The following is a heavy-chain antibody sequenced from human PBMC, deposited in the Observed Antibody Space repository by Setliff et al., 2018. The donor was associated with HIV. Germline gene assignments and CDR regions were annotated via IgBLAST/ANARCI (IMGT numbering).Heavy chain of an antibody. J-gene: IGHJ4*02. CDR2: IYSGGTI. V-gene: IGHV3-66*02. CDR3: ARGSHRATFVTTPFDC. D-gene: IGHD4-17*01. Sequence: PGGSLRLSCTASGFAFSNYAMSWVRQAPGKGLEWVSIIYSGGTIHDADSVKGRFTISRDVSKNTLFLQMNSLTIEDTAIYFCARGSHRATFVTTPFDCWGQGTLVTAPQ. CDR1: GFAFSNYA.